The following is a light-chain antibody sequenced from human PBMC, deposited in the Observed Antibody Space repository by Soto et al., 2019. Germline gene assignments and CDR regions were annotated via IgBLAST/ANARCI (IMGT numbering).Light chain of an antibody. CDR2: GAS. CDR1: QGISNY. CDR3: QKYNSAPQT. J-gene: IGKJ1*01. V-gene: IGKV1-27*01. Sequence: DIQMTQSPSSLSASVGDRVTITCRASQGISNYLAWYQQKPGKVPKLLIYGASTLQSGVPSRFSGSGSGTEFTLIISSLQPEDVATYYCQKYNSAPQTFGQGTKVEIK.